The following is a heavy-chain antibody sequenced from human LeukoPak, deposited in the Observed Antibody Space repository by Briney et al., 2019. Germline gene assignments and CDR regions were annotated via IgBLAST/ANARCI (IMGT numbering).Heavy chain of an antibody. CDR1: GGSISSRSYY. D-gene: IGHD3-16*01. Sequence: PSETLSLTCAVSGGSISSRSYYWGWIRQPPGKELEWIGSIFYSGDTYYNPSLKSRVTISVDTSKNQFSLKLSSVTAADTAVYYCAREGVSRYYFDYWGQGTLVTVSS. V-gene: IGHV4-39*07. CDR2: IFYSGDT. CDR3: AREGVSRYYFDY. J-gene: IGHJ4*02.